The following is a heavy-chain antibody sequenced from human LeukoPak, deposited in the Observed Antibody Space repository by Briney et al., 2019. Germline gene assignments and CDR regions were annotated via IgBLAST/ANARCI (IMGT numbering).Heavy chain of an antibody. V-gene: IGHV1-2*02. J-gene: IGHJ4*02. CDR3: ARDGVVVAAKPYDY. D-gene: IGHD2-15*01. CDR1: GYTFTGYY. CDR2: INPNSGGT. Sequence: ASVKASCKASGYTFTGYYMHWARQAPGQGLEWMGWINPNSGGTNYAQKFQGRVTMTRDTSISTAYMELSRLRSDDTAVYYCARDGVVVAAKPYDYWGQGTLVTVSS.